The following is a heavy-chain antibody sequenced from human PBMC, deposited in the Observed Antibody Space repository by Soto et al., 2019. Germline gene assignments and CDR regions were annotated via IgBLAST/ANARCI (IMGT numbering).Heavy chain of an antibody. Sequence: SETLSLTCAVYGGSFSGYYWSWIRQPPGKGLEWIGEINHSGSTNYNPSLKSRVTISVDTSKNQFSLKLSSVTAADTAVYYCARGRGWRGIAVAGTNFDYWGQGTLVTVSS. CDR1: GGSFSGYY. J-gene: IGHJ4*02. D-gene: IGHD6-19*01. CDR3: ARGRGWRGIAVAGTNFDY. V-gene: IGHV4-34*01. CDR2: INHSGST.